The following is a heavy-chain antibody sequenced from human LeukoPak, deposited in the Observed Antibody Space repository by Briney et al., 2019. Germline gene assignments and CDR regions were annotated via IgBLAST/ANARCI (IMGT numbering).Heavy chain of an antibody. J-gene: IGHJ4*02. V-gene: IGHV4-59*08. CDR2: IYYSGST. D-gene: IGHD6-19*01. CDR1: GGSISTYY. CDR3: ARLIAVAGTYRGHFDY. Sequence: PSETLSLTCTISGGSISTYYWSWIRQPPGKGLEWIGYIYYSGSTNYNPSLMSRLTISVDTSKNQFSLKLSSVTAADTAVYYCARLIAVAGTYRGHFDYWGQGAQVTVSS.